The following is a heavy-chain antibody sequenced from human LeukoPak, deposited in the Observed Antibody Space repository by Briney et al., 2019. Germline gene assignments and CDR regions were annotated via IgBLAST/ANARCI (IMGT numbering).Heavy chain of an antibody. CDR1: GFTFSSYS. V-gene: IGHV3-21*01. J-gene: IGHJ3*02. CDR2: ISSSSSSYI. Sequence: PGGSLRLSCAASGFTFSSYSMNWVRQAPGKGLEWVSSISSSSSSYIYYADSVKGRFTISRDNAKNSLYLQMNSLRAEDTAVYYCARTGEWSPDAFDIWGQGTMVTVSS. CDR3: ARTGEWSPDAFDI. D-gene: IGHD3-3*01.